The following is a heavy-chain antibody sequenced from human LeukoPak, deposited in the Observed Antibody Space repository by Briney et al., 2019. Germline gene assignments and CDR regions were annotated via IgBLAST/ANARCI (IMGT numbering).Heavy chain of an antibody. CDR3: ARDPSQLWTYDY. CDR1: GYTFTSYD. J-gene: IGHJ4*02. Sequence: ASVKVSCKASGYTFTSYDINWVRQATGQGLEWMGWINPNSGGTNYAQRFQGRVTMTRDTSISTAYMELSRLRSGDTAVYYCARDPSQLWTYDYWGQGTLVTVSS. V-gene: IGHV1-2*02. CDR2: INPNSGGT. D-gene: IGHD5-18*01.